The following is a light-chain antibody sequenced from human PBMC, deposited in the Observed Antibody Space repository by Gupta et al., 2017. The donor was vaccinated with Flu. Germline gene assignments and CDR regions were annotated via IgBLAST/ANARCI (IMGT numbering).Light chain of an antibody. Sequence: EIVMTQSPATLSVSPGERATLSCRASQSVSSNLAWYQQKPGQAPRLLIYGAYTRATGIPVRFSGSGSGTEFTLTISNLQSEDFAVYYCQHGNYWPLTFGGGTKVEIK. J-gene: IGKJ4*01. CDR2: GAY. CDR3: QHGNYWPLT. V-gene: IGKV3-15*01. CDR1: QSVSSN.